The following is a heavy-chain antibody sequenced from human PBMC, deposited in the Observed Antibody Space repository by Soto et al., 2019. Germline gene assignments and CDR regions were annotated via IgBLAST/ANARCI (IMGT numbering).Heavy chain of an antibody. CDR1: GFTFSSYS. V-gene: IGHV3-48*02. CDR3: ARGEANYYYYYGMDV. D-gene: IGHD5-12*01. J-gene: IGHJ6*02. Sequence: GGSLRLSCAASGFTFSSYSMNWVRQAPGKGLEWVSYISSSSSTIYYAYSVKGRFTISRDNAKNSLYLQMTSLRDEDTAVYYCARGEANYYYYYGMDVWGQGTTVTVSS. CDR2: ISSSSSTI.